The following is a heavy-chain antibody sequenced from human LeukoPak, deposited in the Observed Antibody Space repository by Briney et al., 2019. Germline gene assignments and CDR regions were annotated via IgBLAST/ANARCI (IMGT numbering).Heavy chain of an antibody. V-gene: IGHV3-74*01. J-gene: IGHJ4*02. D-gene: IGHD4-17*01. CDR1: GFTFSSYW. CDR3: AKELRPGDYSSDY. CDR2: INSDGSST. Sequence: GGSLRLSCAASGFTFSSYWMHWVRQAPGKGLVWVSRINSDGSSTFYADSVKGRFTISRDNSHNTLYLQMHSLRAEDTAVYYCAKELRPGDYSSDYWGQGTLVTVSS.